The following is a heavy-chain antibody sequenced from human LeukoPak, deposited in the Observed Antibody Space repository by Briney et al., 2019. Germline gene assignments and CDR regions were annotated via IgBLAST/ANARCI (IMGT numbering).Heavy chain of an antibody. D-gene: IGHD4-17*01. CDR3: ASLRGDYGDLGDS. J-gene: IGHJ4*02. Sequence: SETLSLTCTVSGGSISSYYWSWIRQPAGKGLEWIGRTYTSGSTNYNPSLKSRVTMSVGTSKNQFSLKLSSVTAADTAVYYCASLRGDYGDLGDSWGQGTLVTVSS. CDR1: GGSISSYY. V-gene: IGHV4-4*07. CDR2: TYTSGST.